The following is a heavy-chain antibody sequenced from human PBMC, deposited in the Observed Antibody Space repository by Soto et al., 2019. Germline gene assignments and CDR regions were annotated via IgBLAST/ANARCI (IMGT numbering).Heavy chain of an antibody. CDR2: IYYSGST. CDR1: GGSLSSYY. CDR3: ARSDGRY. V-gene: IGHV4-59*01. J-gene: IGHJ4*02. Sequence: SETLSLTCPVSGGSLSSYYWSWIRQPPGKGLEWIGYIYYSGSTNYNPSLKSRVTISVDTSKNQFSLKLSSVTAADTAVYYCARSDGRYGGQGTLVTVSS.